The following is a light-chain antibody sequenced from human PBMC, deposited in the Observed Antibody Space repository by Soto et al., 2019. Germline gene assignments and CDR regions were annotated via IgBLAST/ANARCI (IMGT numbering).Light chain of an antibody. V-gene: IGKV3-15*01. CDR2: DAS. J-gene: IGKJ4*01. CDR1: QSVTTN. CDR3: QQYDRWPVT. Sequence: VLTEFSATLSVSPGERVTFSCRASQSVTTNLAWYQHKPGQSPRPLISDASTGASGIPPRFSGSGSGTEFTLTIDRLQSADFAVYYCQQYDRWPVTFGGGTKVDIK.